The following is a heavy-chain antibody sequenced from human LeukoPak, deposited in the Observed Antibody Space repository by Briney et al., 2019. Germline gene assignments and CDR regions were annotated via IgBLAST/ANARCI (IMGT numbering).Heavy chain of an antibody. CDR1: GGTFSSYA. D-gene: IGHD5-18*01. CDR2: IIPIFGTA. CDR3: ARVGNIAMATEGSDY. Sequence: SSVKVSCKASGGTFSSYAISWVRQAPGQGLEWMGGIIPIFGTANYAQKFQGRVTITADESTSTAYMELSSLRSEDTAVYYCARVGNIAMATEGSDYWGQGTLVTVSS. J-gene: IGHJ4*02. V-gene: IGHV1-69*01.